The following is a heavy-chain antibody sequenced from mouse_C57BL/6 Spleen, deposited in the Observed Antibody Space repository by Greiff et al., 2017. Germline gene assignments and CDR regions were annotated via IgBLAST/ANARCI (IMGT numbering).Heavy chain of an antibody. Sequence: EVKLVESGGGLVKPGGSLKLSCAASGFTFSDYGIHWVRPAPEKGLAWVAYISSGRSSSCDAGKVKGPFTMSRDNATNTLFLQMTSLRSEDTAMYYCARGYGYDRGSWFAYWGQGTLVTVSA. D-gene: IGHD2-2*01. CDR1: GFTFSDYG. V-gene: IGHV5-17*01. CDR3: ARGYGYDRGSWFAY. J-gene: IGHJ3*01. CDR2: ISSGRSSS.